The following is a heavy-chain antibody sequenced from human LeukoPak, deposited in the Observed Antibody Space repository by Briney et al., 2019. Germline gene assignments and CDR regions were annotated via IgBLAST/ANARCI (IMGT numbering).Heavy chain of an antibody. D-gene: IGHD3-10*01. CDR1: GYTFTSYG. CDR2: ISAYNGNT. CDR3: ARLNSLWFGELDFDY. J-gene: IGHJ4*02. Sequence: ASVKVSCKASGYTFTSYGISWARQAPGQGLEWMGWISAYNGNTNYAQKLQGRVTMTTDTSTSTAYMELRSLRSDDTAVYYCARLNSLWFGELDFDYWGQGTLVTVSS. V-gene: IGHV1-18*01.